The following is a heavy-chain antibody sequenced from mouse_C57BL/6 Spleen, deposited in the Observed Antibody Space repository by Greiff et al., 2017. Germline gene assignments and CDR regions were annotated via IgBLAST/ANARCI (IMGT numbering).Heavy chain of an antibody. J-gene: IGHJ4*01. CDR2: ISNGGGST. CDR3: ARRGYYSKDYAMDY. CDR1: GFTFSDYY. D-gene: IGHD2-5*01. Sequence: DVKLVESGGGLVQPGGSLKLSCAASGFTFSDYYMYWVRQTPEKRLEWVAYISNGGGSTYYPDTVKGRFTISRDNAKNTLYLQMSRLKSEDTAMYYCARRGYYSKDYAMDYWGQGTSVTVSS. V-gene: IGHV5-12*01.